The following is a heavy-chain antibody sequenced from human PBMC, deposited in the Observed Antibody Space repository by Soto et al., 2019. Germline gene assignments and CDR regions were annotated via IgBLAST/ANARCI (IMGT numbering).Heavy chain of an antibody. J-gene: IGHJ4*02. CDR1: GYTFTSYD. Sequence: QVQLVQSGAEVKKPGASVKVSCKASGYTFTSYDINWVRQATGQGLEWRGWMNPNSGNTAYAQKFQGRVTMTRNTSLSTAYMELSSLRSEATAVYYCAREKVSSGYPDWGQGTLVTVSS. D-gene: IGHD3-22*01. CDR3: AREKVSSGYPD. CDR2: MNPNSGNT. V-gene: IGHV1-8*01.